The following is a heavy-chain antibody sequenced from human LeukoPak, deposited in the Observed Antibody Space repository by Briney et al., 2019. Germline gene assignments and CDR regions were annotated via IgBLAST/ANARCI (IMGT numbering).Heavy chain of an antibody. V-gene: IGHV4-61*02. CDR2: IYTSGST. CDR1: GGSISSGSYY. Sequence: SQTLSLTCTVSGGSISSGSYYWSWIRQPAGKGLEWIGRIYTSGSTNYNPSLKSRVTISVDTSKNQFPLKLSSVTAADTAVYYCARAPDYYDSSGLDYWGQGTLVTVSS. CDR3: ARAPDYYDSSGLDY. J-gene: IGHJ4*02. D-gene: IGHD3-22*01.